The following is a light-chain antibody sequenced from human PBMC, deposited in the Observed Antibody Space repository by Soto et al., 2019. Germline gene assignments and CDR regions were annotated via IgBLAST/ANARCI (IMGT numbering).Light chain of an antibody. CDR1: SSDVGSYNL. CDR2: EGS. CDR3: CAYAGSSTYV. J-gene: IGLJ1*01. V-gene: IGLV2-23*01. Sequence: QSVLTQPASVSGSPGQSITISCSGTSSDVGSYNLVSWYQQHPGKAPKLMIYEGSKRPSGVSNRFSGSKSGNTASLTISGLQAEDEADYYCCAYAGSSTYVFGTGTRSSS.